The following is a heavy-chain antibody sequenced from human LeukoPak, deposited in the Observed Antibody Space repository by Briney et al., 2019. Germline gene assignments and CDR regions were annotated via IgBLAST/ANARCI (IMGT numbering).Heavy chain of an antibody. J-gene: IGHJ4*02. CDR2: MNPISGNT. CDR1: GYTFTSYD. D-gene: IGHD6-19*01. CDR3: AREIRSGWYIFDY. V-gene: IGHV1-8*01. Sequence: ASVKVSCKASGYTFTSYDINWVRQATGQGLEWMGWMNPISGNTGYAQKFQGRVTMTRNTSISTAYMELSSLRSEDTAVYYCAREIRSGWYIFDYWGQGTLVTVSS.